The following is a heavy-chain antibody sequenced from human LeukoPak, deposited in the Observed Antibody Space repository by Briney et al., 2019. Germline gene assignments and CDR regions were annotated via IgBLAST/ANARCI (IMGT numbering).Heavy chain of an antibody. CDR1: GGSISSGGYY. D-gene: IGHD4-11*01. V-gene: IGHV4-31*03. CDR2: IYYSGST. Sequence: SETLSLTCTVSGGSISSGGYYWSWIRQHPGKGLEWIGYIYYSGSTYYNPSLKSRVTISVDTSKNQFSLKLSSVTAADTAVYYCAMNRVTTAEYWGEGTLVTVSS. J-gene: IGHJ4*02. CDR3: AMNRVTTAEY.